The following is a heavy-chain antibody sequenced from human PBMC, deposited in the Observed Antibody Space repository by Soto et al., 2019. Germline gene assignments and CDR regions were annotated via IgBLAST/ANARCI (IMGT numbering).Heavy chain of an antibody. CDR2: IYYSGST. V-gene: IGHV4-39*01. Sequence: SETLSLTCTVSGGSISSSSYYWGWIRQPPGKGLEWIGSIYYSGSTYYNPSLKSRVTISVDTSKNQFSLKLSSVTAADTAVYYCARHSDDAFDIWGQGTMVTVSS. CDR1: GGSISSSSYY. J-gene: IGHJ3*02. CDR3: ARHSDDAFDI.